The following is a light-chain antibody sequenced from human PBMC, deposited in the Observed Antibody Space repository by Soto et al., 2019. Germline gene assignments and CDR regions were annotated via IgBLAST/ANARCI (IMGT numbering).Light chain of an antibody. V-gene: IGKV3-20*01. CDR3: QQYNNWFWT. Sequence: EIVLTQSPGTLSLSPGERATLSCRASQSVSSSYLAWYQQKPGQAPRLLIYGASSRATGIPDRFSGSGSGIEFTLTVSSLQSEDFAVYYCQQYNNWFWTFGQGTKV. CDR2: GAS. J-gene: IGKJ1*01. CDR1: QSVSSSY.